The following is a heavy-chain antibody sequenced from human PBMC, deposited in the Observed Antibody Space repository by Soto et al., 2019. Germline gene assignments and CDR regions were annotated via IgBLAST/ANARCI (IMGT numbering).Heavy chain of an antibody. Sequence: GGSLRLSCAASGFTFSSYAMNWVRQAPGKGLEWVSAISGSGGSTYYADSVKGRFTISRDNSKNTLYLQMNSLRAEDTAVYYCAKTTRAYCSSTSCLYFDYWGQGTLVTVSS. V-gene: IGHV3-23*01. J-gene: IGHJ4*02. CDR2: ISGSGGST. CDR3: AKTTRAYCSSTSCLYFDY. CDR1: GFTFSSYA. D-gene: IGHD2-2*01.